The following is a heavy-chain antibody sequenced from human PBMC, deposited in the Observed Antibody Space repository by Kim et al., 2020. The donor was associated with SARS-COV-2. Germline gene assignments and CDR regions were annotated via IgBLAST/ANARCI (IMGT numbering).Heavy chain of an antibody. CDR1: GFTFSSYG. Sequence: GGSLRLSCAASGFTFSSYGMHWVRQAPGKGLEWVAVISYDGSNKYYAYSVKGRFTISRDNSKNTLYLQMNSLRAEDTAVYYCAKDKFSYCSSTSCYLAYWGQGTLVTVSS. CDR3: AKDKFSYCSSTSCYLAY. J-gene: IGHJ4*02. CDR2: ISYDGSNK. V-gene: IGHV3-30*18. D-gene: IGHD2-2*01.